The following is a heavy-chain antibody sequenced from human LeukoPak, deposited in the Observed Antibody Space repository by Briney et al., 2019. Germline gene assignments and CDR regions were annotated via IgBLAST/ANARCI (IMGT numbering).Heavy chain of an antibody. Sequence: SETLSLTCAVYGGSFSGYYWSWIRQPPGKGLEWIGEINHSGSTNYNPSLKSRVTISVDTSKNQFSLKLSSVTAADTAVYYCARTSSWNYYYYYGMDVWGQGTTVTASS. CDR1: GGSFSGYY. CDR2: INHSGST. CDR3: ARTSSWNYYYYYGMDV. D-gene: IGHD6-6*01. V-gene: IGHV4-34*01. J-gene: IGHJ6*02.